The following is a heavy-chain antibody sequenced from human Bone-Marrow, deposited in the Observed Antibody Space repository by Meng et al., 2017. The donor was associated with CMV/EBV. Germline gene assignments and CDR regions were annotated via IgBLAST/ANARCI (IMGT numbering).Heavy chain of an antibody. CDR1: GFTFDDYG. D-gene: IGHD7-27*01. Sequence: GGSLRLSCAASGFTFDDYGMSWVRQAPGKGLEWVSGINWNGGSTGYADSVKGRFTISRDNAKNSLYLQMNSLRAEDTALYYCARGPWGFASKYYFDYWGQGTLVTVSS. CDR2: INWNGGST. J-gene: IGHJ4*02. V-gene: IGHV3-20*04. CDR3: ARGPWGFASKYYFDY.